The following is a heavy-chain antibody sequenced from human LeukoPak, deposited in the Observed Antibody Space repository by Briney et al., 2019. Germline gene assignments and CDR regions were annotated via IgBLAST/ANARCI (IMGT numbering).Heavy chain of an antibody. J-gene: IGHJ3*02. V-gene: IGHV4-31*03. D-gene: IGHD3-22*01. Sequence: SQTLSLTCTVSGGSIGSGGYYWSWIRQHPGKGLEWIGYIYYSGSTYYNPSLKSRVTISVDTSKNQFSLKLSSVTAADTAVYYCARLSYDSSGYYYEDAFDIWGQGTMVTVSS. CDR3: ARLSYDSSGYYYEDAFDI. CDR2: IYYSGST. CDR1: GGSIGSGGYY.